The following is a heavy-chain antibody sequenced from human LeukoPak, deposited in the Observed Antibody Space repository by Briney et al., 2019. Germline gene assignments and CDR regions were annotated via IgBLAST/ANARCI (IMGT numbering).Heavy chain of an antibody. D-gene: IGHD5-18*01. CDR3: ARAYGYTLHLDY. Sequence: GGSLRLSCAASGFTFNGYGMNWVRQAPGKGLEWVSYISSSSTTVYSADSVRGRFTISRDNAKNSLYLLMNSLRAEDTAVYYCARAYGYTLHLDYWGQGTLVTVSS. CDR1: GFTFNGYG. J-gene: IGHJ4*02. V-gene: IGHV3-48*04. CDR2: ISSSSTTV.